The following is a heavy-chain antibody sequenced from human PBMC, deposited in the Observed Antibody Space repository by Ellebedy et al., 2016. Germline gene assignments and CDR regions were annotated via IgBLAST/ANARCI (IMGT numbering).Heavy chain of an antibody. J-gene: IGHJ4*02. V-gene: IGHV6-1*01. D-gene: IGHD4-17*01. CDR3: ARAWGANTVTPFDY. Sequence: SQTLSLTCXISGDSVSSNSAAWNWIRQSPSRGLEWLGRTYYRSKWYNDYAVSVKSRITINPDTSKNQFSLQLNSVTPEDTAVYYCARAWGANTVTPFDYWGQGTLVTVSS. CDR2: TYYRSKWYN. CDR1: GDSVSSNSAA.